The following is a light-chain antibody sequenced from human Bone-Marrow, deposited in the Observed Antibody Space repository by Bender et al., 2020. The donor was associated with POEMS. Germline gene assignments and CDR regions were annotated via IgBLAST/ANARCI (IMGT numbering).Light chain of an antibody. V-gene: IGLV3-21*02. CDR1: SIGSKI. CDR3: QAWDTTTV. CDR2: DDT. Sequence: SYVLTQPPSVSVAPGQTARITCGGNSIGSKIVHWYQQKPGQAPVLVVYDDTDRPSGIPERFSGSNSGTTATLTISGTQAVDEADYYCQAWDTTTVFGGGTKLTVL. J-gene: IGLJ2*01.